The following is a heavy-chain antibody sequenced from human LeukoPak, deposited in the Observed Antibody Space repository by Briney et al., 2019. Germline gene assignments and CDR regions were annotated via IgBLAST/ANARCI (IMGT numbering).Heavy chain of an antibody. CDR3: ARSSGWSFVDY. J-gene: IGHJ4*02. CDR1: GYTFTDYY. CDR2: INPNSGDT. V-gene: IGHV1-2*02. Sequence: ASVKVSCKASGYTFTDYYMNWVRQAPGQGLEWMGWINPNSGDTNYAQKFQGRVTMTRDTSTSTVYMELSSLRSEDTAVYYCARSSGWSFVDYWGQGTLVTVSS. D-gene: IGHD6-19*01.